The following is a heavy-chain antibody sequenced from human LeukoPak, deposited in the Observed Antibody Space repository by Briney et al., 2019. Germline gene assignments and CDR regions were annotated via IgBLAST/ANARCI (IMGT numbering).Heavy chain of an antibody. CDR1: GFTVSNAW. Sequence: KSGGSLRLSCAASGFTVSNAWMIWVRQAPGKGLEWVGRIKTKSEGGTTDCAAPVKGRFTISRDDSKNTLYLQMNSLKSEDTGVYYCTTEVGATAKGWGQGTLVTVSS. D-gene: IGHD1-26*01. V-gene: IGHV3-15*01. J-gene: IGHJ4*02. CDR3: TTEVGATAKG. CDR2: IKTKSEGGTT.